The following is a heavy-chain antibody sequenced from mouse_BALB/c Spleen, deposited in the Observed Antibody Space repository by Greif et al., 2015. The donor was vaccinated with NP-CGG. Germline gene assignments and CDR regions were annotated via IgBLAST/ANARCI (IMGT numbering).Heavy chain of an antibody. V-gene: IGHV4-1*02. CDR2: INPDSSTI. Sequence: EVQGVESGGGLVQPGGSLKLSCAASGFDFSRYWMSWVRQAPGRGLEWIGEINPDSSTINYTPSLKDKFIISRDNAKNTLYLQMSKVRSEDTALYYYARLFITTATYYFDYWGQGTTLTVSS. J-gene: IGHJ2*01. CDR1: GFDFSRYW. CDR3: ARLFITTATYYFDY. D-gene: IGHD1-2*01.